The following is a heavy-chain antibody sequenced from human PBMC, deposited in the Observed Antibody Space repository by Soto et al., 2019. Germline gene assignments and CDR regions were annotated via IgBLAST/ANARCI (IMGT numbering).Heavy chain of an antibody. J-gene: IGHJ3*02. V-gene: IGHV3-53*01. CDR3: ARDHTAMVTVGAFDI. CDR1: GFTVSSNY. D-gene: IGHD5-18*01. Sequence: EVQLVESGGGLIQPGGSLRLSCAASGFTVSSNYMSWVRQAPGKGLEWVSVIYSGGSTYYADSLKGRFTISRDNSKNTLYLQMNSLRAEDTAVYYCARDHTAMVTVGAFDIWGQGTMVTVSS. CDR2: IYSGGST.